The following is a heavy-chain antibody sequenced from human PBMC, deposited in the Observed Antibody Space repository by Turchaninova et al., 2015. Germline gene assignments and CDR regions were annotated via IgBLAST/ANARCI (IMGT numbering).Heavy chain of an antibody. V-gene: IGHV3-48*03. CDR3: AIMTSVTIYDAFDI. D-gene: IGHD4-17*01. J-gene: IGHJ3*02. CDR1: EFILSRQE. CDR2: IKSNVRNK. Sequence: EAQLVESGGGLVQSGESVRLACAALEFILSRQEINWVRQAPGKGLDWLSYIKSNVRNKKYADSVKGRFIMSRDNAKNSVYLQMHSLRAEDTAIYYCAIMTSVTIYDAFDIWGQGTMVTVSS.